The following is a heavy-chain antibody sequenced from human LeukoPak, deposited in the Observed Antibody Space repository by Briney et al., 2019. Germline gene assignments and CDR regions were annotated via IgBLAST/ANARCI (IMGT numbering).Heavy chain of an antibody. CDR3: ARDKEAGDYDFDY. D-gene: IGHD4-17*01. V-gene: IGHV3-21*01. Sequence: GGSLRLSCAASGFTFSSYSMNWVRQAPGKGLEWVSSISSSSSYIYYADSVKGRFTISRDNAKNSLYLQMNSLRAEDTAVYYCARDKEAGDYDFDYWGQGTLVTVSS. J-gene: IGHJ4*02. CDR1: GFTFSSYS. CDR2: ISSSSSYI.